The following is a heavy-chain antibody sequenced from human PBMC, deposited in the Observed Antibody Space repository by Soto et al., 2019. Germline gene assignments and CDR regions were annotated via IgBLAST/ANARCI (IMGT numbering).Heavy chain of an antibody. D-gene: IGHD3-10*01. V-gene: IGHV3-7*01. CDR2: IKQDGSEK. J-gene: IGHJ4*02. CDR1: GFTFSNYW. Sequence: EVQLVESGGGLVQPGGSLSLSCAASGFTFSNYWMTWVRQAPGKGLEWVANIKQDGSEKYYVDSVKGRSTISRDNAKNFVYLHMDSRRVEDTAVYYCARVEGGYYGSGRYGFDYWGKGSLVTVSS. CDR3: ARVEGGYYGSGRYGFDY.